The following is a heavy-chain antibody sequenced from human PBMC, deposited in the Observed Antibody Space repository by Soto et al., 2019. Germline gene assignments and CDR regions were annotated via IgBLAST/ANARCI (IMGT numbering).Heavy chain of an antibody. D-gene: IGHD3-22*01. Sequence: QVQLVQSGAEVKKPGSSVKVSCKASGGTFSSYAISWVRQAPGQGLEWMGGIIPIFGTANYAQKFQGRVTITADESTSTAYMERSSLRSEDTAVYYCAIPPDYDSSGYRPLYYYYGMDVWGQGTTVTVSS. J-gene: IGHJ6*02. CDR1: GGTFSSYA. CDR3: AIPPDYDSSGYRPLYYYYGMDV. CDR2: IIPIFGTA. V-gene: IGHV1-69*01.